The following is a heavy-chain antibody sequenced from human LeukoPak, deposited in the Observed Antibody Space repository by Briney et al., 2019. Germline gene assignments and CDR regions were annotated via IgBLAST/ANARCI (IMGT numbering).Heavy chain of an antibody. CDR3: AGSGYYSGYAFDI. CDR1: GGTFSSYA. Sequence: SVKVSCKASGGTFSSYAISWVRQAPGQGLEWMGGIIPIFGTANYAQKFQGRVTITADESTSTAYMELSSLRSDDTAVYYCAGSGYYSGYAFDIWGQGTMVTVSS. D-gene: IGHD3-22*01. V-gene: IGHV1-69*13. CDR2: IIPIFGTA. J-gene: IGHJ3*02.